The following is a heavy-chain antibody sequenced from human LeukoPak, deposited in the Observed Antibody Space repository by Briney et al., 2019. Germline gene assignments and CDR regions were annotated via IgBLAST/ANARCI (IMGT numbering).Heavy chain of an antibody. CDR3: ARDRYSSLTPYYYYYGMDV. CDR2: IWYDGSNK. J-gene: IGHJ6*02. Sequence: QPGGSLRLSCAASGFTFSSYGMHWVRQAPGKGLEWVAVIWYDGSNKYYADSVKGRFTISRDNSKNTLYLQMNSLRAEDTAVYYCARDRYSSLTPYYYYYGMDVWGQGTTVTVSS. D-gene: IGHD6-13*01. V-gene: IGHV3-33*01. CDR1: GFTFSSYG.